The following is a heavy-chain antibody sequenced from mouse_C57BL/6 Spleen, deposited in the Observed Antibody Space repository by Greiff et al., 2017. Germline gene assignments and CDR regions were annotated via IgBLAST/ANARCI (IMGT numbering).Heavy chain of an antibody. J-gene: IGHJ1*03. CDR3: ARDLTTVVPYWYFDV. Sequence: EVKLVESGPGLVKPSQSLSLTCSVTGYSITSGYYWNWIRQFPGNKLEWMGYISYDGSNNYNPSLKNRISITRDTSKNQFFLKLNSVTTEDTATYYCARDLTTVVPYWYFDVWGTGTTVTVSS. CDR2: ISYDGSN. V-gene: IGHV3-6*01. D-gene: IGHD1-1*01. CDR1: GYSITSGYY.